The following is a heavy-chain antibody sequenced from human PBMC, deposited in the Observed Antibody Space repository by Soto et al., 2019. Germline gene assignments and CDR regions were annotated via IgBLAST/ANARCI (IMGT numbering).Heavy chain of an antibody. CDR2: IYYSGST. J-gene: IGHJ3*02. CDR1: GGSISSYY. Sequence: SETLSLTCTVSGGSISSYYWSWIRQPPGKGLEWIGYIYYSGSTNYNPSLKSRVTISVDTSKNQFSLKLSSVTAADTAVYYCARARGVVVPAAMDAFDIWGQGTMVTVSS. D-gene: IGHD2-2*01. V-gene: IGHV4-59*01. CDR3: ARARGVVVPAAMDAFDI.